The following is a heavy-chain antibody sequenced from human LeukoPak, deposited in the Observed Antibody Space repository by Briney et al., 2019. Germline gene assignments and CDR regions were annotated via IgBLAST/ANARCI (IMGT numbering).Heavy chain of an antibody. CDR2: ISAYNGNT. Sequence: ASVKVSCTASGYTFTSYGISWVRQAPGQGLEWMGWISAYNGNTNYAQKLQGRVTMTTDTSTSTAYMELRSLRSDDTAVYYCARTIKVVVPAANYYYYGMDVWGQGTTVTVSS. V-gene: IGHV1-18*01. CDR3: ARTIKVVVPAANYYYYGMDV. CDR1: GYTFTSYG. D-gene: IGHD2-2*01. J-gene: IGHJ6*02.